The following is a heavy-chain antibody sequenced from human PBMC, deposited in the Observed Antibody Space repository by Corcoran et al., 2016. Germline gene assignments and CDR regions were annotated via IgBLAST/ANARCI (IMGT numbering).Heavy chain of an antibody. D-gene: IGHD2-2*01. V-gene: IGHV4-34*01. CDR3: ARIPDIVVVPAALRRPYYYYYGMDV. J-gene: IGHJ6*02. Sequence: QVQLQQWGAGLLKPSETLSLTCAVYGGSFSGYYWSWIRQPPGKGLEWIGEINHSGSTNYNPSLKSRVTISVDTSKNQFSLKLSSVTAADTAVYYCARIPDIVVVPAALRRPYYYYYGMDVWGQGTTVTVSS. CDR2: INHSGST. CDR1: GGSFSGYY.